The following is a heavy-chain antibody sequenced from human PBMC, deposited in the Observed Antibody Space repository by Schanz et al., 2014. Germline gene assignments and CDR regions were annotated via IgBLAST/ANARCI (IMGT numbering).Heavy chain of an antibody. J-gene: IGHJ3*02. V-gene: IGHV3-53*01. CDR1: GFTVSSNY. CDR2: VYMSAAST. CDR3: ARDRWDWNNAFDI. D-gene: IGHD1-1*01. Sequence: EVQLVESGGGLIQPGGSLRLSCAVSGFTVSSNYMSWVRQAPGKGLEWVSTVYMSAASTRYADSVKGRFIISRDSSKNPLFLQMNSLRPEDTAVYYCARDRWDWNNAFDIWGQGTMVTVSS.